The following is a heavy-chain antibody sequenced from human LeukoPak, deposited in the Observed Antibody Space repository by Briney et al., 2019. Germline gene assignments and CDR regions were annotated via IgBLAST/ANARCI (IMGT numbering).Heavy chain of an antibody. CDR3: ARDLVDGREDWGYTERFDY. J-gene: IGHJ4*02. V-gene: IGHV1-69*01. Sequence: PVKVSCKASGGTFSSYAISWVRQAPGQGLEWMGGIIPIFGTANYAQKFQGRVTITADESTSTAYMELSSLRSEDTAVYYCARDLVDGREDWGYTERFDYWGQGTLSPSPQ. CDR2: IIPIFGTA. D-gene: IGHD2-8*02. CDR1: GGTFSSYA.